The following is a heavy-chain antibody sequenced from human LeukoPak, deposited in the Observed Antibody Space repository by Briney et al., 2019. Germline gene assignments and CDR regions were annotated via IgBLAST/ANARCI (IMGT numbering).Heavy chain of an antibody. Sequence: PGGSLRLSCAASGFTFRTYWMSWVRQAPGKGPEWVANTKQDGTEKYYVDSVRGRFTISRDNAKNSLYLQMNNLRVEDTAVYYCARDHGDGYNPTDYFDYWGQGTLVTVSS. J-gene: IGHJ4*02. CDR2: TKQDGTEK. CDR1: GFTFRTYW. V-gene: IGHV3-7*04. D-gene: IGHD5-24*01. CDR3: ARDHGDGYNPTDYFDY.